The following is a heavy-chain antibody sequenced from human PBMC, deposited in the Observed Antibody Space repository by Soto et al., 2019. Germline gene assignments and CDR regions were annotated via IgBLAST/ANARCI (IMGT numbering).Heavy chain of an antibody. CDR3: GRDGALGDTAVVDS. Sequence: QVQLVESGGGVVQPGKSLRLSCAASGFTFSTYGMHWVRQAPGKGLEWVALIWYDGSNKYHGDSLKGRFTISRDNSKNTLYLQINNLRAEDTAVYYCGRDGALGDTAVVDSWGQGTLVTVSS. CDR1: GFTFSTYG. CDR2: IWYDGSNK. V-gene: IGHV3-33*01. D-gene: IGHD5-18*01. J-gene: IGHJ4*02.